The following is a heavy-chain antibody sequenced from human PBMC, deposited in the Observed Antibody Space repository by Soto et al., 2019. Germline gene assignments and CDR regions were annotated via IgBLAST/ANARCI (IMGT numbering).Heavy chain of an antibody. CDR1: AGSIRRGDYY. CDR2: IDHSGSA. CDR3: AGELGTFYFDH. V-gene: IGHV4-30-4*01. J-gene: IGHJ4*02. D-gene: IGHD7-27*01. Sequence: SETLSLTCPLSAGSIRRGDYYWTWIRQPPGKGLEWIVYIDHSGSAYYNPSLKSRATISMDTSNNQFSLKMTSVTAADTAVYYCAGELGTFYFDHWGQGTLVTVSS.